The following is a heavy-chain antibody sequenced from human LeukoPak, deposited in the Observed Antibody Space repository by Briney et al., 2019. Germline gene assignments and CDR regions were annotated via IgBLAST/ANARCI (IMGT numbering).Heavy chain of an antibody. CDR1: GLTFSSYA. CDR2: ISGSGGST. Sequence: GGSLRLSCAASGLTFSSYAMSWVRQAPGKGLEWVSAISGSGGSTYYADSVKGRFTISRDNSKNTLYLQMNSLRAEATAVYYCAKRLWEPRRFDYWGQGTLVTVSS. D-gene: IGHD1-26*01. V-gene: IGHV3-23*01. J-gene: IGHJ4*02. CDR3: AKRLWEPRRFDY.